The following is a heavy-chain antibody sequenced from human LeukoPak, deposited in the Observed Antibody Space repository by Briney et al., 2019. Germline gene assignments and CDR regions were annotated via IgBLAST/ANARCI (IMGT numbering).Heavy chain of an antibody. CDR1: GFTFSRHG. D-gene: IGHD2-15*01. J-gene: IGHJ4*02. V-gene: IGHV3-30*18. CDR2: ISYDGSNK. Sequence: GGSLRLSCAAAGFTFSRHGMHWVRQAPGKGLEWVAVISYDGSNKHYADSVKGRFTISRDNSKNTVYRQMNSLRAEDTAMYYCAKDLRFCSGGSCYGFDYWGQGNLVTVSS. CDR3: AKDLRFCSGGSCYGFDY.